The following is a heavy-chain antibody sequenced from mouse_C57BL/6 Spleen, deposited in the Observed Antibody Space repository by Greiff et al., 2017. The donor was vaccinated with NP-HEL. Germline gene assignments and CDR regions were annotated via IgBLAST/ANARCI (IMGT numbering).Heavy chain of an antibody. V-gene: IGHV1-72*01. CDR1: GYTFTSYW. CDR3: ARDVDY. J-gene: IGHJ2*01. Sequence: QVQLQQPGAELVKPGASVTLSCKASGYTFTSYWMHWVKQRPGRGLEWIGRIAPNRGGTKYNEKFKSKATLTVDKPSSTAYMQLSSLTSEDSAVYYCARDVDYWGQGTTLTVSS. CDR2: IAPNRGGT.